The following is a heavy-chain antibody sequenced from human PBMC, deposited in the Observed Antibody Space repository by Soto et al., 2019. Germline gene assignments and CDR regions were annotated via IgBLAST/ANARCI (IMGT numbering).Heavy chain of an antibody. J-gene: IGHJ6*02. CDR3: TRDLDYDFWSGPYYYGMDV. CDR1: GFTFVDYA. Sequence: PGGSLRLSCTASGFTFVDYAMSWFRQAPGKGLEWVGFIRSKAYGGTTEYAASVKGRFTISRDDSKSIAYLQMNSLKTEDTAVYYSTRDLDYDFWSGPYYYGMDVWGQGTTVTVSS. CDR2: IRSKAYGGTT. V-gene: IGHV3-49*03. D-gene: IGHD3-3*01.